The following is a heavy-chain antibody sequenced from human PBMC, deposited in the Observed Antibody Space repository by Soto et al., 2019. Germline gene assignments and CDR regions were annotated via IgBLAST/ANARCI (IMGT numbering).Heavy chain of an antibody. CDR3: ARTPTSGWYFDL. CDR1: GYTFTSYA. V-gene: IGHV1-3*01. CDR2: INAANGNT. Sequence: QVQLVQSGAEVKKPGASVKVSCKASGYTFTSYAMHWVRQAPGQRLEWMGWINAANGNTKYSQKFQGRVTITRDTSASTAYMELSSLRSEDTAVYYCARTPTSGWYFDLWGRGTLVTVSS. D-gene: IGHD3-10*01. J-gene: IGHJ2*01.